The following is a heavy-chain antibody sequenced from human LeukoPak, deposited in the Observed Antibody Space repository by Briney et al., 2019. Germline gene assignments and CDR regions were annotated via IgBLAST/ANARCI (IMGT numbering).Heavy chain of an antibody. J-gene: IGHJ4*02. CDR1: GGSVSSNSAA. Sequence: SQTLSLTCAISGGSVSSNSAAWNWIRQSPSRGLEWLGRTYYRSKWYNDYAVSVKSRITINPDTSKNQFSLQLNSVTPEDTAVYYCARWYSSSSEGWDYFDYWGQGTLVTVSS. V-gene: IGHV6-1*01. CDR2: TYYRSKWYN. CDR3: ARWYSSSSEGWDYFDY. D-gene: IGHD6-6*01.